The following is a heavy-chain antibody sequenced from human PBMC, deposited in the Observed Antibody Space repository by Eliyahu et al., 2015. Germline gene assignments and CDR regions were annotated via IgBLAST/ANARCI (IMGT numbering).Heavy chain of an antibody. V-gene: IGHV3-23*01. CDR1: GXTFSSXA. CDR3: GKGGITWADD. Sequence: EVQLLESGGDLVQPGGSLRLSCAASGXTFSSXAMSXVRQAPGKGLEWVSSITGSGATTYYADSVKGRFTISRDNSKNTLHVQMNSLRAEDTAIYYCGKGGITWADDWGQGTLVTVSS. D-gene: IGHD1-14*01. CDR2: ITGSGATT. J-gene: IGHJ4*02.